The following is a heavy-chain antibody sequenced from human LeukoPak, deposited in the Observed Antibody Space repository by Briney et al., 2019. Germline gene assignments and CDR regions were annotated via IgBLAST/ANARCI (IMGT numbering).Heavy chain of an antibody. Sequence: GGSLRLSCAASGFTFSSYWMSWVRQAPGKGLEWVANIKQDGSEKYYVDSVKGRFTISRDNAKNSLYLQMNSLRAEDTAVYYCARVGRITMVRGVIDAFDIWGQGTMVTVSS. V-gene: IGHV3-7*01. CDR2: IKQDGSEK. D-gene: IGHD3-10*01. CDR1: GFTFSSYW. CDR3: ARVGRITMVRGVIDAFDI. J-gene: IGHJ3*02.